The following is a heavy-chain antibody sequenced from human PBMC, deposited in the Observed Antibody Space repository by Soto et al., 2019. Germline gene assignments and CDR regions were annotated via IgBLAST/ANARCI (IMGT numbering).Heavy chain of an antibody. CDR3: AREPNGLQYPTYYYYGMDV. CDR2: IIPIFGTA. D-gene: IGHD4-4*01. Sequence: QVQLVQSGAEVKKPGSSVKVSCKASGGTFSSYAISWVRQAPGQGLEWMGGIIPIFGTAHYAQKFQGRVTITADESTSTAYMELSSLRSEDTAVYYCAREPNGLQYPTYYYYGMDVWGKGTTVTVSS. J-gene: IGHJ6*04. V-gene: IGHV1-69*01. CDR1: GGTFSSYA.